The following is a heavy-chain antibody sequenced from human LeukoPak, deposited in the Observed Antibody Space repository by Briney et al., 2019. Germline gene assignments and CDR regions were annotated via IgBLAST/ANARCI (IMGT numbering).Heavy chain of an antibody. D-gene: IGHD3-16*01. J-gene: IGHJ4*02. CDR3: ARDRGSRGGFDY. CDR2: IHYSGST. CDR1: GGSISGYY. Sequence: SGTLSLTCTVSGGSISGYYWSWIRQAPGKGLEWIGYIHYSGSTNYSPSLKSPITMSVDTSKNQFSLKLTSVTAADTAVYYCARDRGSRGGFDYWGQGTLVTVSS. V-gene: IGHV4-59*01.